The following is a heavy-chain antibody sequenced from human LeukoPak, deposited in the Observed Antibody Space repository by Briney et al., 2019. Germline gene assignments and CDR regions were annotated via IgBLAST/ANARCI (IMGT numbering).Heavy chain of an antibody. J-gene: IGHJ4*02. Sequence: GASVTVSRTVSGYTLTVFSMHWVRQAPGKGLEWMGGFDPEDGETIYAQKFQGRVTMTEDTSTDTAYMELSSLRSEDTAVYYCARNGLAQWELPSYWGQGTLVTVSS. CDR2: FDPEDGET. V-gene: IGHV1-24*01. CDR3: ARNGLAQWELPSY. D-gene: IGHD1-26*01. CDR1: GYTLTVFS.